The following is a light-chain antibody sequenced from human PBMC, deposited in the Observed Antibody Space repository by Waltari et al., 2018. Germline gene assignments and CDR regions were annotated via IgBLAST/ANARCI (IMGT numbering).Light chain of an antibody. Sequence: EIVLTQSPATLSVSPGERATLSCRAIQSVNSGLAWYQHKPGQAPRLLIYDASNRATGIPARFSGSGSGTDFTLTISSLAPEDFAVYYCQQRSFWPLTFGPGTKVEVK. V-gene: IGKV3-11*01. CDR2: DAS. CDR3: QQRSFWPLT. CDR1: QSVNSG. J-gene: IGKJ3*01.